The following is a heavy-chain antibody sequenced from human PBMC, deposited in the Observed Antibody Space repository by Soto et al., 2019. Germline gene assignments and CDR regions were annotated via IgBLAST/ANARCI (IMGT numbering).Heavy chain of an antibody. CDR3: ARAEQQLIYFDY. Sequence: ASLKVYCKPSGYTFTGYKMHWVRPAPVQGLEWMGWINPNSVGTNYAQKFQGSVTMTRDTSISTAYMELSRLRSDDTAVYYGARAEQQLIYFDYWGQGTLVTVS. CDR1: GYTFTGYK. D-gene: IGHD6-13*01. J-gene: IGHJ4*02. V-gene: IGHV1-2*02. CDR2: INPNSVGT.